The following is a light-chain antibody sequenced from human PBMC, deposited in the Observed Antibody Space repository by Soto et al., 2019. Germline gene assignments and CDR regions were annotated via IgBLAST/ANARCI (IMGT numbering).Light chain of an antibody. CDR2: DVS. Sequence: QSALTQPASVSGSPGQSITISCTGTSSDVVGYNYVSWYQQHPGKAPKLMIYDVSKRPSGVSNRFSGSKSGNTASLTISGLQAEDEADYYCSSYTSSSTYVFGTGTKLPS. V-gene: IGLV2-14*01. CDR1: SSDVVGYNY. J-gene: IGLJ1*01. CDR3: SSYTSSSTYV.